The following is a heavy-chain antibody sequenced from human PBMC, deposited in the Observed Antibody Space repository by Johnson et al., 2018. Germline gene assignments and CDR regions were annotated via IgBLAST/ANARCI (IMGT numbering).Heavy chain of an antibody. CDR3: ARRELRGGGYYYYYLDV. CDR2: ISYDGSNK. J-gene: IGHJ6*03. V-gene: IGHV3-30-3*01. Sequence: QVQLVQSGGGVVQPGRSLRLSCAASGFTFSSYAMHWVRQAPGKGLEWVAVISYDGSNKYYADSVKGRFTISRDNSKNTLYLQMNRLRAEDTAVYYCARRELRGGGYYYYYLDVWGKGTTVTVSS. CDR1: GFTFSSYA. D-gene: IGHD1-26*01.